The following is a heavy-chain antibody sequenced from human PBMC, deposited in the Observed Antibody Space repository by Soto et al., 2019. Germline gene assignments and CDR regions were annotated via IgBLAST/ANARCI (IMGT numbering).Heavy chain of an antibody. V-gene: IGHV3-30*18. J-gene: IGHJ4*02. CDR1: GFTFSSYG. D-gene: IGHD6-6*01. CDR3: AKDRDSSSLDY. CDR2: ISYDGSNK. Sequence: GGSLRLSCAASGFTFSSYGMHWVRQAPGKGLEWVAVISYDGSNKYYADSVKGRFTISRDNSKNALYLQMNSLRAEDTAVYYCAKDRDSSSLDYWGQGTLVTVSS.